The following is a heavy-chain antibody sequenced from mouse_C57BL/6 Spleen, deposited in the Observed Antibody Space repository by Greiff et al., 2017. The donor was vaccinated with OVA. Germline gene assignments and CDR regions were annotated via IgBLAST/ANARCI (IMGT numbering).Heavy chain of an antibody. J-gene: IGHJ4*01. CDR2: INPSSGGT. CDR3: ARRDWEGYYAMDD. Sequence: QVQLQQPGTELVKPGASVKLSCKASGYTFTSYWMPWVKQRPGQGLEWIGDINPSSGGTNYNEKFKSKATLTVDKSSSTAYMQLSSLTSEDSAVYDGARRDWEGYYAMDDWGQGTSVTVSS. CDR1: GYTFTSYW. D-gene: IGHD4-1*01. V-gene: IGHV1-53*01.